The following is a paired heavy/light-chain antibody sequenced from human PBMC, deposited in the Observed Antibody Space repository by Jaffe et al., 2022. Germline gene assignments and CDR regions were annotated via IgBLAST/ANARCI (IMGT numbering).Heavy chain of an antibody. Sequence: QVQLVQSGAEVKKPGSSVKVSCKASGGTFSSYAISWVRQAPGQGLEWMGGIIPIFGTANYAQKFQGRVTITTDESTSTAYMELSSLRSEDTAVYYCARSIGYGGNSVSYFDYWGQGTLVTVSS. V-gene: IGHV1-69*05. D-gene: IGHD2-21*02. CDR1: GGTFSSYA. CDR2: IIPIFGTA. CDR3: ARSIGYGGNSVSYFDY. J-gene: IGHJ4*02.
Light chain of an antibody. CDR2: GAS. CDR3: QQYGSSPSP. J-gene: IGKJ4*01. V-gene: IGKV3-20*01. Sequence: EIVLTQSPGTLSLSPGERATLSCRASQSVSSSYLAWYQQKPGQAPRLLIYGASSRATGIPDRFSGSGSGTDFTLTISRLEPEDFAVYYCQQYGSSPSPFGGGTKVEIK. CDR1: QSVSSSY.